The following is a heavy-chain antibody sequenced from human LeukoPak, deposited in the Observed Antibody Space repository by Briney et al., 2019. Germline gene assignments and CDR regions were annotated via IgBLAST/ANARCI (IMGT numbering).Heavy chain of an antibody. D-gene: IGHD6-19*01. CDR3: ARPYRSGWYGVFEM. J-gene: IGHJ3*02. Sequence: SETLSLTCTVSGASISSYYWSWIRQPPGKGLEWIGCVSDIGRTNYNPSLKSRFTISVDTSKNQFSLKLTSVTAADTAVYYCARPYRSGWYGVFEMWGLGTMVTVSS. CDR1: GASISSYY. CDR2: VSDIGRT. V-gene: IGHV4-59*08.